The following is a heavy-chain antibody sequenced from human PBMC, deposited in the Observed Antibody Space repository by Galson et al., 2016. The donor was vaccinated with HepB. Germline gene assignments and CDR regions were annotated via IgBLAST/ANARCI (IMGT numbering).Heavy chain of an antibody. D-gene: IGHD3-22*01. V-gene: IGHV4-39*07. J-gene: IGHJ4*02. CDR3: ARDTYYYETSGPI. CDR1: GGSISSSSYY. CDR2: IYYSGST. Sequence: SETLSLTCTVSGGSISSSSYYWGWIRQPPGKGLEWIGSIYYSGSTYYNPSLKSRVTISVDTSKTQFSLKLSSVTAADTAVYYCARDTYYYETSGPIWGQGTLVTVSS.